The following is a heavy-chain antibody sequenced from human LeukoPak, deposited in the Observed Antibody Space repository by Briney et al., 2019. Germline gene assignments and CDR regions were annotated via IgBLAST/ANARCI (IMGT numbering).Heavy chain of an antibody. Sequence: SQTLSLTCAISGHSVSSNSDAWGWVRQSPWGGLEWLGRTYYQSKWYTQYAPHVKSRVTIDPDTSKNHLSLQLNSVTPEDTAVYYCVRWGHQERTIEFWGQGTMVTVSS. D-gene: IGHD2-8*01. CDR2: TYYQSKWYT. V-gene: IGHV6-1*01. J-gene: IGHJ3*01. CDR1: GHSVSSNSDA. CDR3: VRWGHQERTIEF.